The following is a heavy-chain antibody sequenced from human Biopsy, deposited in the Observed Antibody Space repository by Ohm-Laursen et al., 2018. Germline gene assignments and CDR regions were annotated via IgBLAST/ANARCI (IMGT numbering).Heavy chain of an antibody. J-gene: IGHJ3*02. CDR1: GGSLSSYY. V-gene: IGHV4-4*07. D-gene: IGHD3-22*01. Sequence: PGTLSLTCTVSGGSLSSYYWGWIRQPAGKGLEWIGRIYSSGSTNYNPSLKSRVTLSMDTSKRQFSLKLSFVTAADTAVYYYARWTPEYDSSRYYLDAFDIWGQGTKVTVSS. CDR2: IYSSGST. CDR3: ARWTPEYDSSRYYLDAFDI.